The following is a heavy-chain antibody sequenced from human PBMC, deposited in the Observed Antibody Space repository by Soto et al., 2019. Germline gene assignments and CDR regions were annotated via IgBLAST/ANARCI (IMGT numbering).Heavy chain of an antibody. CDR1: GFSFSDYE. Sequence: EVQLVESGGGVVQPGGSLRLSCAASGFSFSDYEMNWVRQATGKGLEWVSYSSRSCSTIEYADSVKVRFTISRDYAKTSLYLQMNSLRVEDTAVYYCAIGYYSKKFYYWCQRTLVTVSS. J-gene: IGHJ4*02. CDR2: SSRSCSTI. D-gene: IGHD3-22*01. CDR3: AIGYYSKKFYY. V-gene: IGHV3-48*03.